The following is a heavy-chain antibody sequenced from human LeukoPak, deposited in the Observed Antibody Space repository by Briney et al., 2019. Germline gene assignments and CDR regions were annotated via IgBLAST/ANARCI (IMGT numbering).Heavy chain of an antibody. V-gene: IGHV4-38-2*02. J-gene: IGHJ5*02. CDR2: IHHSGRT. D-gene: IGHD2-2*01. Sequence: SETLSLTCTVSGYSISSDYYWGWIRQPPGKGLEWIGSIHHSGRTYYNPSLKSRVTISVDTSKNQFSLKLSSVTAADTAVYYCASGYCSSTSCFLAWFDPWGQGTLVTVSS. CDR1: GYSISSDYY. CDR3: ASGYCSSTSCFLAWFDP.